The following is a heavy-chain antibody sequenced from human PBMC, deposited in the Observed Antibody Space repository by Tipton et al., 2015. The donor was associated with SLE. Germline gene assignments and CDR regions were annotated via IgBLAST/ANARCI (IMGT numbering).Heavy chain of an antibody. Sequence: SLRLSCATSGFSFNAFDFHWVRQAPGKGLEWVALISYDGSNEYYADSVKGRFTISRENSKNMLFLQMNSLRAEDTAVYYCARDETGDGAFDIWGQGTMVTVSS. CDR1: GFSFNAFD. D-gene: IGHD7-27*01. CDR2: ISYDGSNE. CDR3: ARDETGDGAFDI. V-gene: IGHV3-30*03. J-gene: IGHJ3*02.